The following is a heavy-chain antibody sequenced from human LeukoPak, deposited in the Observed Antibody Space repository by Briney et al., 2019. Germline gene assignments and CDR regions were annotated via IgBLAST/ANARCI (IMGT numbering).Heavy chain of an antibody. Sequence: GGSLRLSCTASGFTFGDYAMNWVRRAPGKGLEWVGFIRSEAYDGTTEYAASVKGRFTISRDDSKKIAYLQMNSLETEDTAVYFCTKTTAPTGSHYYFYYMDVWGRGTTVTVSS. CDR2: IRSEAYDGTT. D-gene: IGHD3-9*01. V-gene: IGHV3-49*04. J-gene: IGHJ6*03. CDR1: GFTFGDYA. CDR3: TKTTAPTGSHYYFYYMDV.